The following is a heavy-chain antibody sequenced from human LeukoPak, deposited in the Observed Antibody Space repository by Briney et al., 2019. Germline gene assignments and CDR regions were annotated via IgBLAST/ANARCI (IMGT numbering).Heavy chain of an antibody. CDR2: INPNSGGT. Sequence: ASVNVSCKASGYTFTGYYMHWVRQAPGQGLEWMGWINPNSGGTNYAQKFQGRVTMTRDTSISTAYMELSRLRSDDTAVYYCARVAITMVRGVINYFDYWGQGTLVIVSS. D-gene: IGHD3-10*01. CDR3: ARVAITMVRGVINYFDY. CDR1: GYTFTGYY. J-gene: IGHJ4*02. V-gene: IGHV1-2*02.